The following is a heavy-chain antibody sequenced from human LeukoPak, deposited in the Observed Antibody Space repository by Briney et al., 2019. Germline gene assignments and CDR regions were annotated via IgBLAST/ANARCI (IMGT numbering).Heavy chain of an antibody. CDR1: GGSFSGYY. CDR2: INHSGST. CDR3: AREGYSSGWYWFDP. Sequence: SETLSLTCVVYGGSFSGYYWSWIRQPPGKGLEWIGEINHSGSTNYNPSLKSRVTISVDTSKNQFSLKLSSVTAADTAVYYCAREGYSSGWYWFDPWGQGTLVTVSS. J-gene: IGHJ5*02. V-gene: IGHV4-34*01. D-gene: IGHD6-19*01.